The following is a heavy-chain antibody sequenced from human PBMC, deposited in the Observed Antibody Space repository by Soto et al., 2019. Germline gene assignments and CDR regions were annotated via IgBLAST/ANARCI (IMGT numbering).Heavy chain of an antibody. J-gene: IGHJ4*02. Sequence: EVQLVKSGGGLMQPGGSLRLSCAASGFSVSNFFMTWVRQAPGKGLEWVSVIYDGGRTFYADSVKGRFTISRDNSEYTVHLQMNTLRAEDTAVYYCARGIDGNGYYLESWGQGTLVTVSS. CDR1: GFSVSNFF. CDR2: IYDGGRT. D-gene: IGHD3-22*01. V-gene: IGHV3-53*01. CDR3: ARGIDGNGYYLES.